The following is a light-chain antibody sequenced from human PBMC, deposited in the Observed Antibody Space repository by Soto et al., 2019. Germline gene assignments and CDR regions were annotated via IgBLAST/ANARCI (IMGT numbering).Light chain of an antibody. CDR1: SSDVWSYEF. J-gene: IGLJ1*01. V-gene: IGLV2-23*01. Sequence: QSALTQPASVSWSPGQSITVSCTGTSSDVWSYEFVSWYQQHPGKAPKLIIYEAIKRPSGVSNRFSGTKSGNTASLTISGLQAEDEAEYYCCSYAGSTTFYVFGSGTKVTVL. CDR2: EAI. CDR3: CSYAGSTTFYV.